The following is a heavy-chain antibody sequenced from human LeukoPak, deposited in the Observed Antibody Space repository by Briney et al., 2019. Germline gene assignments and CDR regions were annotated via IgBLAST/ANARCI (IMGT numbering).Heavy chain of an antibody. V-gene: IGHV5-51*01. CDR3: ARQKGSAGLDY. CDR1: GYSFTIYW. D-gene: IGHD6-19*01. CDR2: IYPGDPDT. J-gene: IGHJ4*02. Sequence: GESLKISCKGSGYSFTIYWIAWVRQMPGKGLEWMGIIYPGDPDTRYSPSFQGQVTISADKSISTASLQWSSLKASDTAMYYCARQKGSAGLDYWGQGTLVTVSS.